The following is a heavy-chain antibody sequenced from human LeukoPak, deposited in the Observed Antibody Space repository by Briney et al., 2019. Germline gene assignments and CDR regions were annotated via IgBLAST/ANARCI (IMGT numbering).Heavy chain of an antibody. Sequence: TSETLSLTCAVSGGSISSSNWWSWVRQPPGKGLEWIGEIYHSGSTNYNPSPKSRVTISVDKSKNQFSLKLSSVTAADTAVYYCARVFTAAAGPDYYYYYYYMDVWGKGTTVTVSS. V-gene: IGHV4-4*02. CDR1: GGSISSSNW. J-gene: IGHJ6*03. CDR2: IYHSGST. D-gene: IGHD6-13*01. CDR3: ARVFTAAAGPDYYYYYYYMDV.